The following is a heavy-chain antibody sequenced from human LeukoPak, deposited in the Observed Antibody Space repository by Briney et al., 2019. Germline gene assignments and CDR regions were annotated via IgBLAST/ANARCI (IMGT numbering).Heavy chain of an antibody. CDR2: ISASGGTT. CDR3: ASIIRYYYDSSGFPSG. V-gene: IGHV3-23*01. D-gene: IGHD3-22*01. CDR1: GFTFSSYA. J-gene: IGHJ4*02. Sequence: GGSLRLSCAASGFTFSSYAMSWVRQAPGKGLEWVSGISASGGTTYYADSVKGRFTFSRDNSKNTLYLQMNSLRAEDTAVYYCASIIRYYYDSSGFPSGWGQGTLVTVSS.